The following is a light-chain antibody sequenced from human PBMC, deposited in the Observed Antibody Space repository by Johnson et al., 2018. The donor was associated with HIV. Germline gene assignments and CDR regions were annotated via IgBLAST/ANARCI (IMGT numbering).Light chain of an antibody. Sequence: QPVLTQPPSVSAAPGQKVTISCSGSSSNIGNNFVSWYQQLPGTAPKLLIYANNKRPSGIADRFSGYKSGTSATLGITGLQTGDEADYYCGTWDNGLSCYVFGSGTKVTVL. J-gene: IGLJ1*01. CDR1: SSNIGNNF. CDR2: ANN. CDR3: GTWDNGLSCYV. V-gene: IGLV1-51*02.